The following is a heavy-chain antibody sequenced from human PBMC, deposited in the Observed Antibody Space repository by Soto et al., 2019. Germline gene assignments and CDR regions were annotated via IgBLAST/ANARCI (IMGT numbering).Heavy chain of an antibody. CDR2: IYPGDSDT. V-gene: IGHV5-51*01. Sequence: GESLKISCKGSGYRFSSYWNAWVRQTPGKGLEWMGIIYPGDSDTRYSPSFEGQVTMSADKSSSTAYLQWSSLKASDAAMYYCARQGSNGAYYYYGMDVWGQGTTVTVSS. CDR3: ARQGSNGAYYYYGMDV. CDR1: GYRFSSYW. D-gene: IGHD3-16*01. J-gene: IGHJ6*02.